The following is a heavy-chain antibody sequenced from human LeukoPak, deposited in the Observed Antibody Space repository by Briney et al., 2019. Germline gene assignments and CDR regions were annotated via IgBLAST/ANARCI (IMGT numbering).Heavy chain of an antibody. CDR3: ARRYCSSTSCSIDY. CDR2: ISSSSSTI. Sequence: GGSLRLSCAASGFTFSNYEMNWVRQAPGKGLEWVSYISSSSSTIYYADSVKGRFTISRDNAKNSLYLQMNSLRAEDTAVYYCARRYCSSTSCSIDYWGQGTLVTVSS. V-gene: IGHV3-48*01. CDR1: GFTFSNYE. J-gene: IGHJ4*02. D-gene: IGHD2-2*01.